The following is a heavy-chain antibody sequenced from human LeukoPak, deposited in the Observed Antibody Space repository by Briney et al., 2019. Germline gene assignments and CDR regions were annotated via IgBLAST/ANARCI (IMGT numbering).Heavy chain of an antibody. CDR3: AKDQGWDNYYFDY. CDR1: GFTFSYYG. J-gene: IGHJ4*02. Sequence: GGSLGLSCAASGFTFSYYGLSWVRQAPGKGLEWVSTISGSGGSAYYADSVKGRFTISRDNSKNTLYLQMNSLRAEDTAVYYCAKDQGWDNYYFDYWGQGTLVTVSS. V-gene: IGHV3-23*01. CDR2: ISGSGGSA. D-gene: IGHD6-19*01.